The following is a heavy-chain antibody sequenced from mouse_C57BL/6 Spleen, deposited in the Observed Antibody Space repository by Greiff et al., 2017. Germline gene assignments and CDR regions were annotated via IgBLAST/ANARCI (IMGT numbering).Heavy chain of an antibody. Sequence: QVQLQQPGAELVKPGASVKMSCKASGYTFTSYWITWVKQRPGQGLEWIGDIYPGSGSTNYNEKFKSKATLTVDTSSSTAYMQLSSLTSEDSAVYYCARYDYDEGYFDVWGTGTTVTVSS. D-gene: IGHD2-4*01. CDR2: IYPGSGST. V-gene: IGHV1-55*01. CDR3: ARYDYDEGYFDV. J-gene: IGHJ1*03. CDR1: GYTFTSYW.